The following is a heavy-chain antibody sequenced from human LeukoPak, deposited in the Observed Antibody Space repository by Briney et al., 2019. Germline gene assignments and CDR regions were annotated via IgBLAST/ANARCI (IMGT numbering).Heavy chain of an antibody. J-gene: IGHJ6*03. CDR3: AGRSERRSSCYYMDV. D-gene: IGHD6-13*01. V-gene: IGHV1-46*01. CDR2: INPSGGST. CDR1: GYTFTSYY. Sequence: ASVKVSCKASGYTFTSYYMHWVRQAPGQGLEWMGIINPSGGSTSYAQKFQGRVTMARDTSISTAYMELSRLRSDDTAVYYCAGRSERRSSCYYMDVWGKGTTVTVSS.